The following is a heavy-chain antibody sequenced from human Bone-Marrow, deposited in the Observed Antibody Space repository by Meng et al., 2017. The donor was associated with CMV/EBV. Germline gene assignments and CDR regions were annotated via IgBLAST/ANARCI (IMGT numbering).Heavy chain of an antibody. CDR1: GFTFSNYW. Sequence: SCAASGFTFSNYWMHWVRQVPGKGLVWVSRINSDGSTTTYADSVKGRFTISRDNAKNTLYLQMNSLRVEDTAVYFCARAGGYYYGSGNYYRYFENWGQGTLVTVSS. CDR3: ARAGGYYYGSGNYYRYFEN. J-gene: IGHJ4*02. CDR2: INSDGSTT. V-gene: IGHV3-74*01. D-gene: IGHD3-10*01.